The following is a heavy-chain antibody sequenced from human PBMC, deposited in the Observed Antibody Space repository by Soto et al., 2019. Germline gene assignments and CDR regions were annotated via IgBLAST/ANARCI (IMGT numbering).Heavy chain of an antibody. D-gene: IGHD3-16*01. V-gene: IGHV4-61*01. CDR2: IYYNGST. CDR3: ARKGPLIYYYYGLDV. CDR1: GGSVSSGSYY. J-gene: IGHJ6*02. Sequence: QVQLQESGPGLVKPSETLSLTCTVSGGSVSSGSYYWSWIRQPPGKGLEWIGYIYYNGSTNYNPSLKSRVTILVDTSKNQFSLKLNSVTAADTAVYYCARKGPLIYYYYGLDVWGQGTTVTVSS.